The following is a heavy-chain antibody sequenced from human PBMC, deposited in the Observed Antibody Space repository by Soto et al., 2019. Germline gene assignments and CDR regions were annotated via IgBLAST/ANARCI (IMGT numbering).Heavy chain of an antibody. Sequence: GESLKISCKGSGYGFTSYWIGWVRQMPGKGLEWMGIIYPGDSDTRYSPSFQGQVTISADKSISTAYLQWSSLKASDTAMYYCARGAVAGRSTNWFDPWGQGTLVTVSS. CDR2: IYPGDSDT. CDR1: GYGFTSYW. V-gene: IGHV5-51*01. J-gene: IGHJ5*02. CDR3: ARGAVAGRSTNWFDP. D-gene: IGHD6-19*01.